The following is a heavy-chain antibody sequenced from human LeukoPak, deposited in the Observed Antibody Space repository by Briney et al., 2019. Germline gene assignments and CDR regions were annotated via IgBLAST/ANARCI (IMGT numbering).Heavy chain of an antibody. CDR2: IGSSGSTI. Sequence: GGSLRLSCAASGFTFSDYEMNWVRQAPGKGLEWVSYIGSSGSTIHYADSVKGRFTISRDNAKSSLYLQMNSLRAEDTAVYYCARDWTIAKWGQGTLVTVYS. D-gene: IGHD1-1*01. CDR1: GFTFSDYE. J-gene: IGHJ4*02. CDR3: ARDWTIAK. V-gene: IGHV3-48*03.